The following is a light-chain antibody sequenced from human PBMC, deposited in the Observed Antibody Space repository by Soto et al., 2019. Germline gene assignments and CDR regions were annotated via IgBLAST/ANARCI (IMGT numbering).Light chain of an antibody. CDR3: QQYNNWPRT. V-gene: IGKV3-15*01. J-gene: IGKJ1*01. CDR1: QSVRNN. Sequence: EIVMTQSPATLSVSPGERATLSCRASQSVRNNLAWYQQKPGQAPRLLIHGASTRATGITDRFSGSESGTEFTLTISSLQSGDFAVYYCQQYNNWPRTFGQGTKVDIK. CDR2: GAS.